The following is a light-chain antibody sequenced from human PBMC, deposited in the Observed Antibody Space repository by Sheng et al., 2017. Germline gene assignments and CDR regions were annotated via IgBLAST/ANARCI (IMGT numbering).Light chain of an antibody. CDR2: AAS. CDR1: QSISSY. Sequence: DIQMTQSPSSLSASVGDRVIITCRASQSISSYLNWYQQKPGKAPRLLISAASSLQRGVPSRFSGIGSGTDFTLTISSLQPEDFATYYCQQSYSISKRTFGQGTKVEI. J-gene: IGKJ1*01. V-gene: IGKV1-39*01. CDR3: QQSYSISKRT.